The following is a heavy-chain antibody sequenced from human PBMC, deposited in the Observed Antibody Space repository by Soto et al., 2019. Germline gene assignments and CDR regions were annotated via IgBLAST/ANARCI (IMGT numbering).Heavy chain of an antibody. Sequence: SGGGVVQPGRSLTLSCAASDFTFSSYGIHWVRQAPGKGLEWVAVISYDGSNKQYGDSVKGRFTMSRDNSKNTVHLQMNSLRVEDTAVYYCAKDTYYHDSSGYYVFDYWGQGTLVTVSS. CDR2: ISYDGSNK. J-gene: IGHJ4*02. CDR3: AKDTYYHDSSGYYVFDY. CDR1: DFTFSSYG. D-gene: IGHD3-22*01. V-gene: IGHV3-30*18.